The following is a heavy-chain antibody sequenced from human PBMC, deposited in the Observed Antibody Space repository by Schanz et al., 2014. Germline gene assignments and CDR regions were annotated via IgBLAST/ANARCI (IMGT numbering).Heavy chain of an antibody. D-gene: IGHD3-10*01. J-gene: IGHJ4*02. Sequence: DVQLLESGGGLVQPGGSLRLSCAASGFTFSTYAMSWVRQAPGKGLEWVSYIATSSSTRHYADAVKGRFTISRDNAKNSMYLHMKSLRGEDTAVYYCARDNYYGSGSCAYWGQGTLVTVSS. CDR3: ARDNYYGSGSCAY. CDR1: GFTFSTYA. CDR2: IATSSSTR. V-gene: IGHV3-48*04.